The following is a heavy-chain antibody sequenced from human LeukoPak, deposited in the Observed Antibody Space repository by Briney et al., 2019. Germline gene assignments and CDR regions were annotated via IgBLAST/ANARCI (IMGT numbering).Heavy chain of an antibody. J-gene: IGHJ4*02. Sequence: GGSLRLSCAGSGFTFSDFWMTRVRQAPGKGLEWVANIKQDGSEKYYVDSVKGRFTISRDNAKNSLYLQMNSLRAEDTAVYYCARRPYPYWGQGTLVTVSS. CDR2: IKQDGSEK. V-gene: IGHV3-7*01. CDR1: GFTFSDFW. CDR3: ARRPYPY.